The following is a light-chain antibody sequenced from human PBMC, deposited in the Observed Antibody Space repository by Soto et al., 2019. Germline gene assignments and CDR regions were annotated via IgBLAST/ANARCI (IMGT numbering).Light chain of an antibody. CDR1: QSVSSRS. CDR3: QQYDNSPCT. J-gene: IGKJ3*01. CDR2: GAS. V-gene: IGKV3-20*01. Sequence: EIVLTQSPGTLSLSPGESATLSCRASQSVSSRSLAWYQQKPGQAPRLLIYGASSRATGIPDRFSGSGSGTDFTLAISRLEPQDFAVYYCQQYDNSPCTFGPGTKVDIK.